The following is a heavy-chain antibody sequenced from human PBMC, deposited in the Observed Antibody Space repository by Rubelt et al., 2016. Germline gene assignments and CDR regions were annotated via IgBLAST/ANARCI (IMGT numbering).Heavy chain of an antibody. D-gene: IGHD5/OR15-5a*01. Sequence: QVQLQESGPGLVKPSETLSLTCSVSGGSISTYYWSWIRQPPGKGLEWIGYVYYSGTTNYNAPLKSRVTRSLDTPKNQFPLRLSAVTAADTAVYYCARRVYAYYYYIDVWGTGTTVTVSS. V-gene: IGHV4-59*08. CDR3: ARRVYAYYYYIDV. J-gene: IGHJ6*03. CDR2: VYYSGTT. CDR1: GGSISTYY.